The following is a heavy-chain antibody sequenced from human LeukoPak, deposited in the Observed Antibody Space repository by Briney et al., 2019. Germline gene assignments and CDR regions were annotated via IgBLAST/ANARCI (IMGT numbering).Heavy chain of an antibody. CDR3: AELGITMIGGV. J-gene: IGHJ6*04. Sequence: SVNVSFKASGCTFSSCAISWVRQAPGQELEWMGGIIPIFGTANYAQKFQGRVTITADKSTSTGYMELSSLRSEDTAVYFCAELGITMIGGVWGKGTKVSISS. CDR1: GCTFSSCA. D-gene: IGHD3-10*02. CDR2: IIPIFGTA. V-gene: IGHV1-69*06.